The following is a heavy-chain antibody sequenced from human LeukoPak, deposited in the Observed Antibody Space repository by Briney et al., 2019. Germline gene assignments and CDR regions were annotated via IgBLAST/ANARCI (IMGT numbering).Heavy chain of an antibody. Sequence: GGSLRLSCAASGFTFSSYAMSWVRQAPGKGLEWVSAISGSGGSTYYADSVKGRFTISRDNSKNTLYLQMNSLRAEDTAVYYCARGRALEMATPNFDYWGQGTLVTVSS. CDR3: ARGRALEMATPNFDY. V-gene: IGHV3-23*01. CDR2: ISGSGGST. CDR1: GFTFSSYA. J-gene: IGHJ4*02. D-gene: IGHD5-24*01.